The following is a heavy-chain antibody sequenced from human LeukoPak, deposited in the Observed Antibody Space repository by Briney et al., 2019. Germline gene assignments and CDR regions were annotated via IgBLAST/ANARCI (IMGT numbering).Heavy chain of an antibody. CDR1: GGTFISYA. Sequence: SVKVSCKASGGTFISYAISWVRQAPGQGVEWMGRIIPILGIANYAQKFQGRVTITADKSTSTAYMELSSLRSEDTAVYYCARNIRGYSYGYDYWGQGTLVTVSS. CDR2: IIPILGIA. CDR3: ARNIRGYSYGYDY. J-gene: IGHJ4*02. D-gene: IGHD5-18*01. V-gene: IGHV1-69*04.